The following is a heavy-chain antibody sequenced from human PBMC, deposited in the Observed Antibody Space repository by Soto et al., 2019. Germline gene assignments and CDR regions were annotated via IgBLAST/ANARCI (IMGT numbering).Heavy chain of an antibody. CDR1: GGSISSYY. CDR2: IYYSGST. D-gene: IGHD2-15*01. Sequence: ASETLSLTCPVSGGSISSYYWSWIRQPPGKGLEWIGYIYYSGSTNYNPSLKSRVTISVDTSKNQFSLKLSSVTAADTAVYYCARVGYCSGGSCLDYWGQGTLVTVSS. CDR3: ARVGYCSGGSCLDY. V-gene: IGHV4-59*01. J-gene: IGHJ4*02.